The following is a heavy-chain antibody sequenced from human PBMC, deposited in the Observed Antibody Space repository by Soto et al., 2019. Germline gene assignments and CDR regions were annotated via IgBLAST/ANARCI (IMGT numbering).Heavy chain of an antibody. J-gene: IGHJ6*02. CDR2: IRNKVNSYTT. CDR3: ARHIPYHGKDV. D-gene: IGHD2-21*01. V-gene: IGHV3-72*01. CDR1: GFTSSDHY. Sequence: EVQLVESGGGLVQPGGSLRLSCAASGFTSSDHYMDWVRQATGKGLEWVGRIRNKVNSYTTEHAASVKGRFTVSRDDSKNSVYLQMNSLKTEDTAVYYCARHIPYHGKDVWGQGTTVTVSS.